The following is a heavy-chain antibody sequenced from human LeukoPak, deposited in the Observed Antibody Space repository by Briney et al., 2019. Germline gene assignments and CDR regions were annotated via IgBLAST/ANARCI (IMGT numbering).Heavy chain of an antibody. V-gene: IGHV3-7*01. D-gene: IGHD6-13*01. CDR1: GFTFSSYW. Sequence: LGGSLRLSCAASGFTFSSYWMSWVRQAPGKGLEWVANIKQDGSEKYYVDSVKGRFTISRDNAKNSLYLQMNSLRAEDTAVYYCARVNVADYYYYGMDVWGQGTTVTVSS. CDR2: IKQDGSEK. J-gene: IGHJ6*02. CDR3: ARVNVADYYYYGMDV.